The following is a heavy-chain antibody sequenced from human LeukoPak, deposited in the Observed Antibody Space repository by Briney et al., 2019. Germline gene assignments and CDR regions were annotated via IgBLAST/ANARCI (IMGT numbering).Heavy chain of an antibody. V-gene: IGHV3-23*01. D-gene: IGHD1-1*01. CDR2: VSGSGGST. CDR1: GITFSSYA. CDR3: AKAPPYKKYFDY. J-gene: IGHJ4*02. Sequence: GGSLRLSCAASGITFSSYAMSWVRQAPGKGLEWVSGVSGSGGSTYYADSVKGRFTISRDNSKNTLYLQMNSLRAEDTAVYYCAKAPPYKKYFDYWGQGTLVTVSS.